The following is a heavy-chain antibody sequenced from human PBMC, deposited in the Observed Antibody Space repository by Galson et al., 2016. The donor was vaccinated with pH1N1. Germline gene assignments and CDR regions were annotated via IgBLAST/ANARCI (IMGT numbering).Heavy chain of an antibody. V-gene: IGHV3-43*01. CDR3: AKEIQRGSYGMDV. CDR1: GFTFHDYT. J-gene: IGHJ6*02. CDR2: VSWDGGST. D-gene: IGHD3-10*01. Sequence: SLRLSCAASGFTFHDYTMHWVRQTPGKGLEWVSLVSWDGGSTYYADYVKGRLTVSRDNSTNSLYLQMNSLRSEDTALYYCAKEIQRGSYGMDVWGRGTTVTVSS.